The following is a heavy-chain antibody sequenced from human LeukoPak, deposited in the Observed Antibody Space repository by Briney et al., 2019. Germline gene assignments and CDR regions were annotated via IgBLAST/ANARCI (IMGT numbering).Heavy chain of an antibody. Sequence: VXVSCKASGYTFTSYGISWGRQAPGQGLEWMGWISAYNGNINYAQKFQGRVTMTTDTSTSTAYLELRSLRSDDTAVYYCARDLGAAGTLSFFDYWGQGTLVTVSS. D-gene: IGHD6-13*01. CDR3: ARDLGAAGTLSFFDY. V-gene: IGHV1-18*04. CDR2: ISAYNGNI. J-gene: IGHJ4*02. CDR1: GYTFTSYG.